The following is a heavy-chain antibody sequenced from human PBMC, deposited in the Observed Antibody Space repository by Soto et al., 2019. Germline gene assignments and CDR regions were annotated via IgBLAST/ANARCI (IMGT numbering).Heavy chain of an antibody. CDR3: ARGGHSYNFGAVY. D-gene: IGHD5-12*01. CDR1: GGGNLRDYR. V-gene: IGHV1-69*01. CDR2: LIPKLGSA. Sequence: QVQLVQSGAEMKKPGSSVQVSCKASGGGNLRDYRTTWVRQAPGQGLEWMGGLIPKLGSANYAQNFQGRVTITADESTGTVNMELRSLSSEDTDVYYCARGGHSYNFGAVYWGQGTPVTVSS. J-gene: IGHJ4*02.